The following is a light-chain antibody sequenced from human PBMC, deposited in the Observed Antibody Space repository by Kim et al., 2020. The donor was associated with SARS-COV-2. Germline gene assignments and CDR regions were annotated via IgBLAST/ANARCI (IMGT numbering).Light chain of an antibody. CDR3: QKYNTLPVT. CDR2: DAS. V-gene: IGKV1-33*01. J-gene: IGKJ5*01. CDR1: QDIRNY. Sequence: DIQMTQSPSSLSASVGDRVTITCQASQDIRNYLNWFQQKPEKAPKLLIYDASNLETGVPSRFSGSGSGTDFTFTISSLQPEDIATYYCQKYNTLPVTFAQGTRLEIK.